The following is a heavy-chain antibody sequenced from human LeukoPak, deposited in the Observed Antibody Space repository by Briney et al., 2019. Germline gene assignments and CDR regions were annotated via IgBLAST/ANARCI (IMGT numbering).Heavy chain of an antibody. D-gene: IGHD2-2*01. CDR1: GYTFTSYG. CDR2: ISAYNGNT. V-gene: IGHV1-18*01. Sequence: ASVKVSCKASGYTFTSYGISWVRQAPGQGLEWMGWISAYNGNTNYAQKLQGRVTMTTDTSTSTAYMELRSLRPDDTAVYYCARDRPYCSSTSCYLGRDNWFDPWGQGTLVTVSS. CDR3: ARDRPYCSSTSCYLGRDNWFDP. J-gene: IGHJ5*02.